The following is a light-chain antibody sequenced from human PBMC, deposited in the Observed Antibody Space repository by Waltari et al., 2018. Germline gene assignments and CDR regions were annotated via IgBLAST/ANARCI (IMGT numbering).Light chain of an antibody. CDR2: AVT. J-gene: IGLJ3*02. CDR3: CSHTFDSTWV. CDR1: SRHVCFQHY. V-gene: IGLV2-14*03. Sequence: QSALTQPSSVSGSPGPSITISCTDTSRHVCFQHYFSWYQQYPGKAPKLLIYAVTKRPSGVSSRFSGSRSGNTASLTISGLQPEDEADYYCCSHTFDSTWVFGGGTKLTVL.